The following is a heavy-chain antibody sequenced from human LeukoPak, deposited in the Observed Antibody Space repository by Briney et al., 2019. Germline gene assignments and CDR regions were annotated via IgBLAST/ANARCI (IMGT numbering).Heavy chain of an antibody. CDR1: GFTFSSYS. D-gene: IGHD2-2*01. CDR2: ISSSSSYI. Sequence: GGSLRLSCAASGFTFSSYSMNWVRQAPGKGLEWVSSISSSSSYIYYADSVKGRFTISRDNAKNSLYLQMNSLRAEDTAVYYCAREGCSSTSCYAYYYYYMDVWGKGTTVTVS. CDR3: AREGCSSTSCYAYYYYYMDV. V-gene: IGHV3-21*01. J-gene: IGHJ6*03.